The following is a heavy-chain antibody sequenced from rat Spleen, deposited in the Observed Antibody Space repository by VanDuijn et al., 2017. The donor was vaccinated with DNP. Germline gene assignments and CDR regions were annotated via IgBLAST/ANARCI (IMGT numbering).Heavy chain of an antibody. CDR2: ISASGGST. J-gene: IGHJ2*01. V-gene: IGHV5-25*01. CDR1: GFTFSDYY. D-gene: IGHD1-2*01. Sequence: EVQLVESGGGLVQPGRSLKLSCAASGFTFSDYYMAWVRQAPTKGLEWVASISASGGSTSYRDSVKGRFTVSRDDSRNTLYLQMNSLRSEDTATYYCARHRAIAAIWDYWGQGVMVTVSS. CDR3: ARHRAIAAIWDY.